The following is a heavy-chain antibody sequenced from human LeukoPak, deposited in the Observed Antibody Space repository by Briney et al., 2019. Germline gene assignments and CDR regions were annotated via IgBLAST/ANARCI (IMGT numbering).Heavy chain of an antibody. V-gene: IGHV1-69*05. CDR2: IIPIFGTA. CDR3: ARDPEVWIAAAGTLSY. J-gene: IGHJ4*02. D-gene: IGHD6-13*01. CDR1: GGTFSSYA. Sequence: SVKVSCKASGGTFSSYAISWVRQAPGQGLEWMGGIIPIFGTANYAQKFQGRVTITTDESTSTAYMELSSLRSEDAAVYYCARDPEVWIAAAGTLSYWGQGTLVTVSS.